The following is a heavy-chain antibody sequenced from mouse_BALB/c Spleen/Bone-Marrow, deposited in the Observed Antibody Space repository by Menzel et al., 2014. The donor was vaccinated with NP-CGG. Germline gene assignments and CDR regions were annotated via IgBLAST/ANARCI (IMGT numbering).Heavy chain of an antibody. V-gene: IGHV14-3*02. CDR3: ARWGITTGFAY. CDR2: IDPANGNT. Sequence: EVQLQQSGAELVKPGASVKLSCTASGFNIKDTYMHWVKQRPEQGLEWIGRIDPANGNTKYDPKFQGKATITADTSSNTAYLQLSSLTSEDTAVYYCARWGITTGFAYWGQGTLVTVPA. J-gene: IGHJ3*01. CDR1: GFNIKDTY. D-gene: IGHD2-4*01.